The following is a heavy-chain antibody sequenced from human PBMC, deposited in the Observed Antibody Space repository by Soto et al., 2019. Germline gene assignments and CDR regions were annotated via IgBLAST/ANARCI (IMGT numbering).Heavy chain of an antibody. CDR1: GFTFSSYA. D-gene: IGHD3-10*01. CDR2: ISGSGGST. J-gene: IGHJ5*02. CDR3: AKSGYYGSGSYGYWFDP. V-gene: IGHV3-23*01. Sequence: EVQLLESGGGLVQPGGSLRLSCAASGFTFSSYAMSWVRQAPGKGLEWVSAISGSGGSTYYADSVKGRFTISRDNSKNTLYLQMNSLRAEDTAVYYCAKSGYYGSGSYGYWFDPWGQGTLFTVSS.